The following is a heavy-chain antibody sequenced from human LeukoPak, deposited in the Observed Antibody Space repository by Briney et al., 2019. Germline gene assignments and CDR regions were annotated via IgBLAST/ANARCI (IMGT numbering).Heavy chain of an antibody. CDR2: IYYSGTS. V-gene: IGHV4-39*01. CDR3: ARLPAITTYYYYYMDV. D-gene: IGHD5-12*01. J-gene: IGHJ6*03. Sequence: PSETLSLTCAVSGGSISSSSHYWGWIRQAAGKKLVCIGTIYYSGTSYYNPSLKSRVTMSVDTSKNQFSLRLSSVTAADTAVYYCARLPAITTYYYYYMDVWGQGTRVTVSS. CDR1: GGSISSSSHY.